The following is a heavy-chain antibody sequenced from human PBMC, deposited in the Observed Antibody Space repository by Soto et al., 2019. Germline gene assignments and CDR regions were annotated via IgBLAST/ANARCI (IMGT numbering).Heavy chain of an antibody. CDR3: AKDSRTRPFGELLRDHHDL. V-gene: IGHV3-64D*08. D-gene: IGHD3-10*01. CDR1: GVTSSNFG. CDR2: IDSTGGTT. J-gene: IGHJ5*02. Sequence: PVGPLRVSWSASGVTSSNFGLHCVSQAPGKGLEYVCAIDSTGGTTNYADSVKGRFTISRDNSKNTLYLQMTSLRTEDTATYYCAKDSRTRPFGELLRDHHDLWGQGTLVTVSS.